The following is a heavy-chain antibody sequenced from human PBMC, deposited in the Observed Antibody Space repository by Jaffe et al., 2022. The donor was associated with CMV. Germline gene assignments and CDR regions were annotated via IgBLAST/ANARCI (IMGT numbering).Heavy chain of an antibody. Sequence: EVQLVESGGGLVQPGGSLRLSCAASGFTFSSYAMSWVRQAPGKGLEWVSAISGSGGSTYYADSVKGRFTISRDNSKNTLYLQMNSLRAEDTAVYYCAKDLSRLVGATQAQSSVLWGQGTLVTVSS. CDR3: AKDLSRLVGATQAQSSVL. CDR2: ISGSGGST. CDR1: GFTFSSYA. J-gene: IGHJ4*02. D-gene: IGHD1-26*01. V-gene: IGHV3-23*04.